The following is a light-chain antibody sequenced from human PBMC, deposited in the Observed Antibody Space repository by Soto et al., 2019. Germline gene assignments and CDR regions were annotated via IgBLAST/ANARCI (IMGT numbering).Light chain of an antibody. Sequence: EIVLTQSPGTLSWSPGERATLSCGASESVSSSYFAWYQQKPGQAPRLLIYGASNRATGIPDRLSGSGSGKDFTLTISSLEPEDFAVYYYQQLTDWPLQWTFGHGTKVDIK. V-gene: IGKV3D-20*02. J-gene: IGKJ1*01. CDR1: ESVSSSY. CDR2: GAS. CDR3: QQLTDWPLQWT.